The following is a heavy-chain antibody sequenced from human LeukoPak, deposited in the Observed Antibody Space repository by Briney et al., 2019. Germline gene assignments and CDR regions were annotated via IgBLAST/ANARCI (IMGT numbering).Heavy chain of an antibody. D-gene: IGHD5-18*01. CDR1: GFIFSSYS. CDR2: ISSSGSTI. Sequence: GGSLRLSCAASGFIFSSYSMNWVRQAPGKGLEWVSYISSSGSTIYYADSVKGRFTISRDNSKNTLYLQMNSLRAEDTAVYYCARGESGYSYGWHFYYYYMDVWGKGTTVTVSS. J-gene: IGHJ6*03. CDR3: ARGESGYSYGWHFYYYYMDV. V-gene: IGHV3-48*01.